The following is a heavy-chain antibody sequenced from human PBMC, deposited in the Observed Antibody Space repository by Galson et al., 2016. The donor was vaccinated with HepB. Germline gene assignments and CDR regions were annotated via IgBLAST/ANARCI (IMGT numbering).Heavy chain of an antibody. Sequence: SLRLSCAASGFTFSSYAMGWVRQGPGKGLEWVSYISSASSIKYYADSVKGRFTISRDNARHSLYLEMNSLRGEDTAMYYCARDYVPGAWGQGVLVTVSS. D-gene: IGHD3-10*01. CDR2: ISSASSIK. V-gene: IGHV3-48*04. CDR3: ARDYVPGA. CDR1: GFTFSSYA. J-gene: IGHJ5*02.